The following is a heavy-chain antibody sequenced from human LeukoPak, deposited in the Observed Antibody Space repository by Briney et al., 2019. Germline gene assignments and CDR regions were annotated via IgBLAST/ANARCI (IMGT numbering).Heavy chain of an antibody. V-gene: IGHV4-59*12. CDR1: GGSISSYY. CDR2: IFYSGGT. CDR3: ARISSGYYYLDY. J-gene: IGHJ4*02. Sequence: PSETLSLTCTVSGGSISSYYWSWIGQPPGKGLEWVGYIFYSGGTNYNPSLKSRVTISVDTSKNQFSLKLSSVTAADTAVYYCARISSGYYYLDYWGQGTLVTVSS. D-gene: IGHD3-22*01.